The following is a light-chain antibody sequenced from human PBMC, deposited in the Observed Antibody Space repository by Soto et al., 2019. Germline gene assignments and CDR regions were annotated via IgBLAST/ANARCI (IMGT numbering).Light chain of an antibody. CDR2: ENN. CDR1: SSNIGSDF. V-gene: IGLV1-51*02. CDR3: AAWDTSLSGGV. J-gene: IGLJ3*02. Sequence: YVLTQPPSVSAAPGQKVTISCSGSSSNIGSDFVSWYQQLPGTAPQLLIYENNKRPSGIPDRFSGSKSATSATLGITGLQTGAEADYYCAAWDTSLSGGVFGGGTKVTVL.